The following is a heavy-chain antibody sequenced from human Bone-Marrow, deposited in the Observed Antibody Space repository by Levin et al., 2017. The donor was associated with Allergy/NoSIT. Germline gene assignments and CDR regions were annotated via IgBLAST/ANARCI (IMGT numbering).Heavy chain of an antibody. CDR2: IYSGGSS. CDR3: VRELLWFGESN. CDR1: GFTINNNY. Sequence: GGSLRLSCAASGFTINNNYMSWVRQAPGTGLEWVSTIYSGGSSAYADSVKGRFTISRDNNKNTLNLQMNSLRAEDTAVYYCVRELLWFGESNWGQGTLVTVSS. J-gene: IGHJ4*02. V-gene: IGHV3-53*01. D-gene: IGHD3-10*01.